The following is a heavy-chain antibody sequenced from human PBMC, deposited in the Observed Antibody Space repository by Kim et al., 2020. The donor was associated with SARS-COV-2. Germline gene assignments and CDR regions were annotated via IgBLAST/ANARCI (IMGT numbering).Heavy chain of an antibody. V-gene: IGHV3-30*18. J-gene: IGHJ4*02. CDR3: AKDLMGAGRGFDY. CDR2: ISYDGSNK. D-gene: IGHD1-26*01. Sequence: GGSLRLSCAASGFTFSSYGMHWVRQAPGKGLEWVAVISYDGSNKYYADSVKGRFTISRDNSKNTLYLQMNSLRAEDTAVYYCAKDLMGAGRGFDYWGQGTLVTVSS. CDR1: GFTFSSYG.